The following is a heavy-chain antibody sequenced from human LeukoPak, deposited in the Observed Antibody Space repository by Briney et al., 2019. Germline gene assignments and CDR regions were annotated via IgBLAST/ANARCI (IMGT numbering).Heavy chain of an antibody. CDR2: IIHTGST. D-gene: IGHD1-14*01. CDR3: VSGQVAPRLRAEY. CDR1: GGSFSGHY. Sequence: SETLSLTCAVYGGSFSGHYWSWIRQPPGKGLEWIGEIIHTGSTKYNPSLESRVTMSLDASRNQFSLELSSVTAADTAVYYCVSGQVAPRLRAEYWSQGTLVIVSS. J-gene: IGHJ4*02. V-gene: IGHV4-34*12.